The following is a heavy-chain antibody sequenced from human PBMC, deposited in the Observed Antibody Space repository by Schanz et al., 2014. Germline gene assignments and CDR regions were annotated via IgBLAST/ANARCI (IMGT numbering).Heavy chain of an antibody. J-gene: IGHJ4*02. Sequence: EVQLVESGGGWVQPGGSLRLSCAASGFTFTNYAMSWVRQAPGKGLEWVSVISASGGDTYYADSVKGRFTISRDNSKNTLYLQMNSLRAEDTAVYYCAKVRYSSGWRGDYFDEWGQGTLVTVAS. CDR2: ISASGGDT. CDR3: AKVRYSSGWRGDYFDE. D-gene: IGHD6-25*01. V-gene: IGHV3-23*04. CDR1: GFTFTNYA.